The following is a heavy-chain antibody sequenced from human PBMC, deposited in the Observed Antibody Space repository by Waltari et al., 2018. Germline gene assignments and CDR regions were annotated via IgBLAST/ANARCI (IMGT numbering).Heavy chain of an antibody. CDR1: GFSVSNNY. J-gene: IGHJ4*02. CDR3: VRDPDY. V-gene: IGHV3-53*01. CDR2: INSGGRT. Sequence: EMQLVESGGGLIQPGGSMKLSCAASGFSVSNNYMSWVRQAPGKGLEWVSLINSGGRTNNADSVKGRFTMSRDNSKNTSYIQMNSLRVDDTAVYYCVRDPDYWGQGTLVTVSA.